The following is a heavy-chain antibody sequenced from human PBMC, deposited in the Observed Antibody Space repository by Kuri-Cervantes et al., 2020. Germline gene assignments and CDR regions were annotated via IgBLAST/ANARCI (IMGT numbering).Heavy chain of an antibody. CDR3: ARVRRNVLLWFGELFFDY. CDR2: ISWNSGSI. J-gene: IGHJ4*02. V-gene: IGHV3-9*01. CDR1: GFTFDDYA. Sequence: GGSLRLSCAASGFTFDDYAMHWVRQAPGKGLEWVSDISWNSGSIGYADSVKGRFTISRDNAKNSLYLQMNSLRAEDTAVYYCARVRRNVLLWFGELFFDYWGQGTLVTVSS. D-gene: IGHD3-10*01.